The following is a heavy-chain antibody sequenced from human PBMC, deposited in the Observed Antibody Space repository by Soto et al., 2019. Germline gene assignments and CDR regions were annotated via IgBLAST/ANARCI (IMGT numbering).Heavy chain of an antibody. Sequence: QVQLVQSGAEVKEPGDSVRVSCEASGYTFTAYYIHWVRQAPGQGLEWMGWINPKFGDTTYAQDFQGRLTLTRDMAISPGYMGLSRLTSDDTAIYYCARNMDYYYGPGSGNGHGVWGQGTTVNVFS. CDR1: GYTFTAYY. CDR3: ARNMDYYYGPGSGNGHGV. D-gene: IGHD3-10*01. CDR2: INPKFGDT. J-gene: IGHJ6*02. V-gene: IGHV1-2*02.